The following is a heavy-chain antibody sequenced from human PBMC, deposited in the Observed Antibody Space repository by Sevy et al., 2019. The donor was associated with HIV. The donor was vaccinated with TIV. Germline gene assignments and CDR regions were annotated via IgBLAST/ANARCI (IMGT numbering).Heavy chain of an antibody. D-gene: IGHD6-13*01. J-gene: IGHJ6*02. CDR3: ARDLRVATASGGMDV. Sequence: GWSLRLSCVAYGFTVSSNFMTWVRQAPGKGLEWVSIIYSGGDTYYADSVKGRVTISRDNSKNTLYLQMNNLRAEDTAVYDWARDLRVATASGGMDVWGQGTTVTVSS. CDR2: IYSGGDT. CDR1: GFTVSSNF. V-gene: IGHV3-53*01.